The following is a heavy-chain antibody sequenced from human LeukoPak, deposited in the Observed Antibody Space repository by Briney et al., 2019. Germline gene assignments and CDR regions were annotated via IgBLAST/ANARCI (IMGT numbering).Heavy chain of an antibody. V-gene: IGHV3-23*01. J-gene: IGHJ3*02. D-gene: IGHD3-3*02. CDR1: GFIFNNYA. Sequence: PGGSLRLSCAASGFIFNNYAVNWVRQAPGEGLEWVSSITGGGGGTYYTDSVMGRFTISRDNSKNTLYLQMNSLRAEDTAIYYCAKALRGLISHGAFDIWGQGTMVTVSS. CDR2: ITGGGGGT. CDR3: AKALRGLISHGAFDI.